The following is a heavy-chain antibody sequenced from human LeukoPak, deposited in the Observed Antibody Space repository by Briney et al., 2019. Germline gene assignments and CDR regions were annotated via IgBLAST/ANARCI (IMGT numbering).Heavy chain of an antibody. J-gene: IGHJ6*04. Sequence: GGSLRLSCAASGFTFSSYGMHWVRQAPGKGLEWVAVIWYDGSNKYYADSVKGRFTISRDNSKNTLYLQMNSLRAEDTAVYYCASGFTMVRGPTDYYGMDVWGKGTTVTVSS. D-gene: IGHD3-10*01. CDR2: IWYDGSNK. CDR1: GFTFSSYG. V-gene: IGHV3-33*01. CDR3: ASGFTMVRGPTDYYGMDV.